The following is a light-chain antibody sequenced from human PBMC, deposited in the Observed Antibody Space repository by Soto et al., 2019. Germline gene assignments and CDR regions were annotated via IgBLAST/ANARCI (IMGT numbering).Light chain of an antibody. Sequence: QAVLTQPPSVSGAPGQRVTISCTGSSSNIGAGYDVHWYQQLPGTAPKLLIYGNSNRPSGVPDRFSGSKSGTSASLAITGLQAEDVADYYCQSYDSSLSGVVFVGGTKLTGL. J-gene: IGLJ2*01. CDR2: GNS. CDR3: QSYDSSLSGVV. V-gene: IGLV1-40*01. CDR1: SSNIGAGYD.